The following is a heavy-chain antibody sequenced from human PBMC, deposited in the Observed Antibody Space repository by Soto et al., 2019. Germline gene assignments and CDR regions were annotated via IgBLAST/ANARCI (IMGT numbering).Heavy chain of an antibody. CDR2: ISSSRSYI. J-gene: IGHJ4*02. CDR1: GFTFSSYS. V-gene: IGHV3-21*01. CDR3: ARDSPLGYCSGGSCYPDYFDY. Sequence: EVQLVESGGGLVKPGGSLRLSCAASGFTFSSYSMNWVRQAPGKGLEWVSSISSSRSYIYYADSVKGRFTISRDNAKNSLYLQMNSLRAEDTAVYYCARDSPLGYCSGGSCYPDYFDYWGQGTLVTVSS. D-gene: IGHD2-15*01.